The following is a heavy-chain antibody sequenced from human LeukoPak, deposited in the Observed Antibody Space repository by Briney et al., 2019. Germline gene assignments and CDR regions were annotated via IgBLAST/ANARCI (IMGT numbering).Heavy chain of an antibody. CDR3: ARDKNEGIVGATTLDY. CDR2: INPNSGGT. D-gene: IGHD1-26*01. CDR1: GYTFTGYY. V-gene: IGHV1-2*02. J-gene: IGHJ4*02. Sequence: ASVKVSFKASGYTFTGYYMHWVRQAPGQGLEWMGWINPNSGGTNYAQKFQGRVTMTRDTSISTAYMELSRLRSDDTAVYYCARDKNEGIVGATTLDYWGQGTLVTVSS.